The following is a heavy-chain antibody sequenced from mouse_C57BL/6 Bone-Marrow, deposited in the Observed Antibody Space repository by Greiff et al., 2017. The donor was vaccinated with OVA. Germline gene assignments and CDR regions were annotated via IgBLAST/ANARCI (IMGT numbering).Heavy chain of an antibody. V-gene: IGHV3-6*01. CDR2: ISYDGSN. Sequence: EVKLQESGPGLVKPSQSLSLTCSVTGYSITSGYYWNWIRQFPGNKLEWMGYISYDGSNNYNPSLKNRISITRDTSKNQFFLKLNSVTTEDTATYYCARHPYYDYDEGFAYWGQGTLVTVSA. J-gene: IGHJ3*01. CDR3: ARHPYYDYDEGFAY. D-gene: IGHD2-4*01. CDR1: GYSITSGYY.